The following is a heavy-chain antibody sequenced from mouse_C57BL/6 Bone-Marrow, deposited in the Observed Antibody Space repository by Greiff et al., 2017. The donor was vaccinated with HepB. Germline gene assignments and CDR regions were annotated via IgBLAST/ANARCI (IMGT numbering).Heavy chain of an antibody. CDR3: ARHLYYYGSSYLYFDV. CDR2: IGPGSGST. J-gene: IGHJ1*03. Sequence: VQRVESGAELVKPGASVKISCKASGYTFTDYYINWVKQRPGQGLEWIGKIGPGSGSTYYKEKFKGKATLTADKSSSTVYMQLSSQTSEDSAVYLCARHLYYYGSSYLYFDVWGTGTTVTVSS. V-gene: IGHV1-77*01. D-gene: IGHD1-1*01. CDR1: GYTFTDYY.